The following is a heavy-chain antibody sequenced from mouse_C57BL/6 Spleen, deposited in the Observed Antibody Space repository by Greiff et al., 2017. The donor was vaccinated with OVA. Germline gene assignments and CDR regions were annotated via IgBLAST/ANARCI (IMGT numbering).Heavy chain of an antibody. Sequence: QVQLQQPGAELVMPGASVKLSCKASGYTFTSYWMHWVKQRPGQGLEWIGEIDPSYSYTNYNQKFKGKSTLTVDKSSSTAYMQLSSLTSEDSAVYYCARWRTGGDYWGQGPTLTVSS. CDR1: GYTFTSYW. CDR2: IDPSYSYT. V-gene: IGHV1-69*01. J-gene: IGHJ2*01. CDR3: ARWRTGGDY. D-gene: IGHD4-1*01.